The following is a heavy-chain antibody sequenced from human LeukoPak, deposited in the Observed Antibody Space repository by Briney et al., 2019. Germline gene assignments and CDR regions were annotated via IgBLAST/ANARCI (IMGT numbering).Heavy chain of an antibody. D-gene: IGHD3-16*01. J-gene: IGHJ4*02. CDR3: ARQGDYVVDY. Sequence: PSGTLSLTCTVSGGSISSGYWWSWGRQPPGKGLEWIAEIHHSGSANYNPSLKSRVTISVDKSNNQFSLNLSSVTAADTAVYYCARQGDYVVDYWGQGTLVTVSS. V-gene: IGHV4-4*02. CDR2: IHHSGSA. CDR1: GGSISSGYW.